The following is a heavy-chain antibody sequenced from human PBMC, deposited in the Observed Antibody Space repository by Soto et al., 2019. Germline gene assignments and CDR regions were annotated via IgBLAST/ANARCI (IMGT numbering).Heavy chain of an antibody. CDR1: GYTFTGYY. Sequence: QVQLVQSGAEVKKPGASVKVSCKASGYTFTGYYMHWVRQAPGQGLEWMGWINPNSRGTNYAQKFQGWVTMTRETSISTAYMELSRLRSDDTAVYYCAAARLRTPPLFDYWGQGTLVTVSS. V-gene: IGHV1-2*04. J-gene: IGHJ4*02. CDR3: AAARLRTPPLFDY. D-gene: IGHD4-17*01. CDR2: INPNSRGT.